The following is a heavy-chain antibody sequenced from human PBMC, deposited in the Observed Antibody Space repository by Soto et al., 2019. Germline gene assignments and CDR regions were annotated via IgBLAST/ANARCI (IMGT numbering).Heavy chain of an antibody. Sequence: GGSLRLSCEASGFTFYTYAMIWVRQAPGKGLEWVAAIDSDGTDTYYADFVKGRFTVSRDNSKNTLYLQMRSLTAEDTALYYCAKGRLAVGSDWFDSWGPGTLVTVSS. V-gene: IGHV3-23*05. D-gene: IGHD1-26*01. J-gene: IGHJ5*01. CDR2: IDSDGTDT. CDR1: GFTFYTYA. CDR3: AKGRLAVGSDWFDS.